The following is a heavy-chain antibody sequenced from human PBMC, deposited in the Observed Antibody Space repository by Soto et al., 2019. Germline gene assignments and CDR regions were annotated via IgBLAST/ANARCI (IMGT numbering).Heavy chain of an antibody. CDR3: ARPTVTTWGGLGAFDI. D-gene: IGHD4-17*01. J-gene: IGHJ3*02. V-gene: IGHV4-31*03. CDR2: IYYSGST. CDR1: GGSISSGGYY. Sequence: SETLSLTCTVSGGSISSGGYYWSWIRQHPGKGLEWIGYIYYSGSTYYNPSLKSRVTISVDTSKNQFSLRLSSVTAADTAVYYCARPTVTTWGGLGAFDIWGQGTMVTVSS.